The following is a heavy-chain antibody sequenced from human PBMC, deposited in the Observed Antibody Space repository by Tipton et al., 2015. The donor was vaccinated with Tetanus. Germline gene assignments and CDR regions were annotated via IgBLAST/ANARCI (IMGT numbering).Heavy chain of an antibody. V-gene: IGHV4-31*03. CDR1: GGSISRGGYY. CDR3: ARDQARGARGWNYFDY. J-gene: IGHJ4*02. Sequence: LRLSCTVSGGSISRGGYYWTWIRQHPGKGLEWIGDIYFSGSTYYNPSLKSRVTISVDTPKNQFSLKLNSVTAADTAVYYCARDQARGARGWNYFDYWGQGTLVTVSS. CDR2: IYFSGST. D-gene: IGHD1-26*01.